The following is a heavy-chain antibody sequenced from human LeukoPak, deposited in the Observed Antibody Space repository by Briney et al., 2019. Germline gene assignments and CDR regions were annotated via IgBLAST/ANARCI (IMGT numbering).Heavy chain of an antibody. CDR1: GFTFSSYW. CDR3: ARDRDCSSTSCYIRAEYFQH. Sequence: PGGSLRLSCAAPGFTFSSYWMSWVRQAPGKGLEWVANIKQDGSEKYYADSVKGRFTISRDNAKNSLYLQMNSLRAEDTAVYYCARDRDCSSTSCYIRAEYFQHWGQGTLVTVSS. D-gene: IGHD2-2*02. V-gene: IGHV3-7*01. J-gene: IGHJ1*01. CDR2: IKQDGSEK.